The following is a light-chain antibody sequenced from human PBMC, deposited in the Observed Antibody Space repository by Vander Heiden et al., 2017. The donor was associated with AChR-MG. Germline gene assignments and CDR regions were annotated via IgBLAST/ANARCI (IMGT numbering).Light chain of an antibody. V-gene: IGLV3-1*01. CDR2: QDS. J-gene: IGLJ2*01. CDR1: KLGDKY. CDR3: QAWDSTTGVL. Sequence: SYELTQPPSVSVSPGQTVSITCSGDKLGDKYACWYQQKPGQSPVLVIYQDSKRPSGIPERFSGSNSENTATLTISGTQAMDEADYYCQAWDSTTGVLFGGGTKLTVL.